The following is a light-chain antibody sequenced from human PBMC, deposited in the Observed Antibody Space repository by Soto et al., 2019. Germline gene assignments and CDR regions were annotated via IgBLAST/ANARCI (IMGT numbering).Light chain of an antibody. CDR3: QQTYSAPPWT. CDR2: AAS. V-gene: IGKV1-39*01. J-gene: IGKJ1*01. Sequence: DIQMTQSPTSLSASVGDRVTISCRASQYISTYLSWYQQKPGKAPRLLIYAASTVQSGVPPRFSRSGSGTDFILTISSLRSEDIATYFCQQTYSAPPWTFGQGTKVEIK. CDR1: QYISTY.